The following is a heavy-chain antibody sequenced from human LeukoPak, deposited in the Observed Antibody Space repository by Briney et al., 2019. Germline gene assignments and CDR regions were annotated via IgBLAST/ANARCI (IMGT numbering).Heavy chain of an antibody. V-gene: IGHV3-30*02. CDR1: GFTFSSYG. CDR3: AREYCSGGSCYSRGPYYYYYYMDV. Sequence: GGSLRLSCAASGFTFSSYGMHWVRQAPGKGLEWVAFIRYDGSNKYYADSVKGRFTISRDNSKNTLYLQMNSLRAEDTAVYYCAREYCSGGSCYSRGPYYYYYYMDVWGKGTTVTVSS. CDR2: IRYDGSNK. D-gene: IGHD2-15*01. J-gene: IGHJ6*03.